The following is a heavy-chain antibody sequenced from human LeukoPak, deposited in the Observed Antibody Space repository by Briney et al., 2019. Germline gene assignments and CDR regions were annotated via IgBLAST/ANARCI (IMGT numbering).Heavy chain of an antibody. Sequence: SETLSLTCAVYGGSFSGYYWSWIRQPPGKGLEWIGEINHSGSTNYNPSLKSRVTISVDTSKNRFSLKLSSVTAADTAVYYCARSSSSWYRGYFQHWGQGTLVTVSS. V-gene: IGHV4-34*01. CDR3: ARSSSSWYRGYFQH. CDR2: INHSGST. D-gene: IGHD6-13*01. J-gene: IGHJ1*01. CDR1: GGSFSGYY.